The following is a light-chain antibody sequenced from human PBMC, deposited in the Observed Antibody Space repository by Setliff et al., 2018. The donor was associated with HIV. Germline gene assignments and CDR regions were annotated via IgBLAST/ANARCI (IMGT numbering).Light chain of an antibody. CDR1: SSDIGDYES. CDR3: CSYAGSGPV. J-gene: IGLJ1*01. Sequence: QSVLTQPASVSGSPAQSITISCTGSSSDIGDYESVSWYQQHPGEVPKLIIYDVKNRPSGVSDRFSGSKSGNTASLTISGLQAEDEADYYCCSYAGSGPVFGAGTKVTVL. V-gene: IGLV2-23*02. CDR2: DVK.